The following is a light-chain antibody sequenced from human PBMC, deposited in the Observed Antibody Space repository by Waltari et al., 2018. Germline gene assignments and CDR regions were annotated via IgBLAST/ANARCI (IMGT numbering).Light chain of an antibody. V-gene: IGLV3-21*04. CDR1: NIGSKS. CDR2: YDS. CDR3: QVWDDVTDSGV. Sequence: DPGKTARLTCGGDNIGSKSVNWYQQKPGQAPVLVLFYDSDRPSEIPERFSGSNPGNTATLTISWVEAGDEADYHCQVWDDVTDSGVFGGGTKLTVL. J-gene: IGLJ3*02.